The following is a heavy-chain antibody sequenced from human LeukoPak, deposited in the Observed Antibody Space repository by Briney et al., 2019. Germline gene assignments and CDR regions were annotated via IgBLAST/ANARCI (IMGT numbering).Heavy chain of an antibody. CDR1: GYSISSGYY. V-gene: IGHV4-38-2*02. CDR2: IYHSGST. D-gene: IGHD5-18*01. CDR3: ARYGAMALDY. Sequence: PSETLSLTCTVFGYSISSGYYWGWIRQPPGKGLERIGSIYHSGSTYYNPSLKSRVTISVDTSKNQFSLKLSSVTAADTAVYYCARYGAMALDYWGQGTLVTVSS. J-gene: IGHJ4*02.